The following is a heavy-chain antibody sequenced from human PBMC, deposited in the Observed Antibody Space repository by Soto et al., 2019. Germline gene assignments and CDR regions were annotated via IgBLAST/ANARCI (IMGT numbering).Heavy chain of an antibody. CDR2: IYYSGST. V-gene: IGHV4-31*03. J-gene: IGHJ6*02. D-gene: IGHD2-2*01. CDR1: GGSISSGGYY. Sequence: PSETLSLTCTVSGGSISSGGYYWSWIRHHPGKGLEWIGYIYYSGSTYYNPSLKSRVTISVDTSKNQFSLKLSSVTAADTAVYYCAREAGYCSSTSCSLRYYYYGMDVWGQGTTVTVSS. CDR3: AREAGYCSSTSCSLRYYYYGMDV.